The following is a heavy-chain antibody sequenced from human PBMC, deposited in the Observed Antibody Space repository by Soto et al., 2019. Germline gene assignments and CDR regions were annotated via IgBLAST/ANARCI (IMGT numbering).Heavy chain of an antibody. CDR3: AKAVMGGWFDP. D-gene: IGHD3-16*01. J-gene: IGHJ5*02. Sequence: QVQLVESGGGVVHPGRSLRLSCVASGFTFRTYGMHWVRQAPGKGLEWLAFISYDGSNTYYGDSVKGRFTVSRDNSKNMLYLQMNSLRGEDTAVYYCAKAVMGGWFDPWGQGNLVTFSS. CDR1: GFTFRTYG. CDR2: ISYDGSNT. V-gene: IGHV3-30*18.